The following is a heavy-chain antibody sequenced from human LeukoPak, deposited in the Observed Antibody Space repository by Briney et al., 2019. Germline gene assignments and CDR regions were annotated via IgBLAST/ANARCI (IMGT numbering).Heavy chain of an antibody. CDR3: TRGDY. CDR2: MTPTSGNT. V-gene: IGHV1-8*01. Sequence: ASVKVSCKASGYTFTNNDINWVRQASGQGLEWMAWMTPTSGNTGYAQKLQGRVTVTRDTSISTAYLELSSLRSEDTAVYYCTRGDYWGQGTLVTVSS. CDR1: GYTFTNND. J-gene: IGHJ4*02.